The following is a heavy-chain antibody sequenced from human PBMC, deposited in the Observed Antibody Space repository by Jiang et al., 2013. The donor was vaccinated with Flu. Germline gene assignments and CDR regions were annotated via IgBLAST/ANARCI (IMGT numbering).Heavy chain of an antibody. D-gene: IGHD3-22*01. CDR3: AREGGYYDIAGYYGMDV. CDR2: IIPILGIA. Sequence: GAEVKKPGSSVKVSCKASGGTFSSYTISWVRQAPGQGLEWMGRIIPILGIANYAQKFQGRVTITADKSTSAAYMELSSLRSEDTAVYYCAREGGYYDIAGYYGMDVWGQGTTVTVSS. CDR1: GGTFSSYT. J-gene: IGHJ6*02. V-gene: IGHV1-69*04.